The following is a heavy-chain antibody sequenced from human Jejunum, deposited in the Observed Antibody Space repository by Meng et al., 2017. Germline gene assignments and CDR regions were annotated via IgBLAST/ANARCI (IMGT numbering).Heavy chain of an antibody. D-gene: IGHD3-10*01. CDR3: VRDGSHSGSGSYYNIEDVGH. Sequence: GESLKISCAASGFTFSSYWMQWVRQAPGKGLGWVSRINGDGSNTNYADSVKGRVTISRDNAKNTVYLQLNSLGVEDTAVYYCVRDGSHSGSGSYYNIEDVGHWGQGTLVTVSS. CDR1: GFTFSSYW. J-gene: IGHJ4*02. V-gene: IGHV3-74*01. CDR2: INGDGSNT.